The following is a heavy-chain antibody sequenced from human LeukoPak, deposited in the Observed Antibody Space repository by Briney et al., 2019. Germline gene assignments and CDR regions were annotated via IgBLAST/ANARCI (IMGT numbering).Heavy chain of an antibody. CDR2: ISSDGSTI. J-gene: IGHJ4*02. D-gene: IGHD3/OR15-3a*01. CDR1: GFTFSSYS. V-gene: IGHV3-48*04. Sequence: GGSLRLSCAASGFTFSSYSINWVRQAPGKGLEWVSYISSDGSTIFHADSVKGRFTVSRDNAKNSLNLQMNSLRAEDTAVYYCAKTQGTGWYVYWGQGTLVTVSS. CDR3: AKTQGTGWYVY.